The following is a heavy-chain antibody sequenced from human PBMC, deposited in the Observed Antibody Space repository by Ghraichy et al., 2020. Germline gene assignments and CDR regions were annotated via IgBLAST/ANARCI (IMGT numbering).Heavy chain of an antibody. CDR3: AKDPTPYYYGSGSDQKIYYSCGRDV. V-gene: IGHV3-23*01. CDR2: ISGSGGST. D-gene: IGHD3-10*01. CDR1: GFTFSSYA. J-gene: IGHJ6*02. Sequence: GGSLRLSCAASGFTFSSYAMSWVRQAPGKGLEWVSAISGSGGSTYYADSVKGRFTISRDNSKNTLYLQMNSLRAEDTAVYYCAKDPTPYYYGSGSDQKIYYSCGRDVWSQGTTVTVSS.